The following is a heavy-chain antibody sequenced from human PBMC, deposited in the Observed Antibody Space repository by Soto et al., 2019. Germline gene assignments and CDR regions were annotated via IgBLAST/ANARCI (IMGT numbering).Heavy chain of an antibody. CDR2: TGLSGRTT. Sequence: PXGPLRLSCVASGFSFSVSAMTWVRQAPGKGLEWVSTTGLSGRTTYYGDSVKGRFTVSRDNSKNTLDLQMSSLRAEDTAVYYCATVHNTSRSFNLWGRGTLVTVSS. CDR1: GFSFSVSA. V-gene: IGHV3-23*01. J-gene: IGHJ4*02. D-gene: IGHD1-20*01. CDR3: ATVHNTSRSFNL.